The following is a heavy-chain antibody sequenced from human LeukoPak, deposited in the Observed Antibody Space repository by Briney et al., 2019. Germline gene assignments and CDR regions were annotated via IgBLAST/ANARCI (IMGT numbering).Heavy chain of an antibody. J-gene: IGHJ4*02. Sequence: ASVTVSCTASGYTFTSYYMHWVRQAPGQGLEWMGIINPGGDSTNFAQNFQGRVTLTRDTSTSTVYMELSSLSSEDTAIYYCARTLSGSGISYWGQGTLVIVSS. D-gene: IGHD3-10*01. V-gene: IGHV1-46*01. CDR1: GYTFTSYY. CDR2: INPGGDST. CDR3: ARTLSGSGISY.